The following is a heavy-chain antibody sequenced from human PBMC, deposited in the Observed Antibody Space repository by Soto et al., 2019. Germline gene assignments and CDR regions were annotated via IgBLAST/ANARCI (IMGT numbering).Heavy chain of an antibody. CDR2: VKRQTEGAKT. J-gene: IGHJ4*02. CDR3: TTENWGRVDY. Sequence: EVQLVESGGDLVKPGVSLRLSCVASGITFSNAWLCWVRQAPGKGLEWVARVKRQTEGAKTDYAAPVKGRFTISRDDSKDTEYLQMNSRRSEDTAVYYWTTENWGRVDYWGQGTLVTVSS. CDR1: GITFSNAW. D-gene: IGHD7-27*01. V-gene: IGHV3-15*01.